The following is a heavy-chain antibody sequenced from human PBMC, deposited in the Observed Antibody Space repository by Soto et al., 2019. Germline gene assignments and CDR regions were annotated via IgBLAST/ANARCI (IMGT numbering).Heavy chain of an antibody. CDR2: IIPILGIA. CDR3: ARSVGYNWNHRYFAY. Sequence: GASVKVSCKASGGTFSSYTISWVRQAPGQGLEWMGRIIPILGIANYAQKFQGRVTITADKSTSTAYMELSSLRSEDTAVYYCARSVGYNWNHRYFAYWGQGTLVTVSS. V-gene: IGHV1-69*02. D-gene: IGHD1-20*01. CDR1: GGTFSSYT. J-gene: IGHJ4*02.